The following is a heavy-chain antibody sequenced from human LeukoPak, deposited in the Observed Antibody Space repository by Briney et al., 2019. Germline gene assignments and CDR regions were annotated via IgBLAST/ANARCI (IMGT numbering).Heavy chain of an antibody. CDR1: GFTFSSYA. V-gene: IGHV3-23*01. CDR2: ISGSGGST. J-gene: IGHJ4*02. D-gene: IGHD1-26*01. CDR3: AKDWGATTPGGFGY. Sequence: QTGGSRRLSCAASGFTFSSYAMSWVRQAPGMGLEWVSAISGSGGSTYDADSVKGRFTISRDNSKNTLYLQMNSLRAEDTAVYYCAKDWGATTPGGFGYWGQGTLVTVSS.